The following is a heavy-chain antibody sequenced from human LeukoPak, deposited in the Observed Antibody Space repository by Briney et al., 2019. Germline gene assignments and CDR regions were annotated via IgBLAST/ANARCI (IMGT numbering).Heavy chain of an antibody. V-gene: IGHV1-18*01. Sequence: ASVKVSCKTSGYTFNNFGITWVRQAPGQGLEWMGWISIGDGRTHYGRKFQDRVSMTREMSSNTAFLELSSLRSDDTAVYYCATGPTNWNDHWGQGTLVTVSS. CDR1: GYTFNNFG. J-gene: IGHJ5*02. CDR2: ISIGDGRT. CDR3: ATGPTNWNDH.